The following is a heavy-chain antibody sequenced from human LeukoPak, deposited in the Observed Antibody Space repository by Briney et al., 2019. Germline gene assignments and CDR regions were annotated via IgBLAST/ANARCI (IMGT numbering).Heavy chain of an antibody. CDR2: IPYDGSDK. V-gene: IGHV3-30*02. D-gene: IGHD4-11*01. CDR3: AAMTSVTTGDY. J-gene: IGHJ4*02. CDR1: GFTFSSYG. Sequence: GGSLRLSCAASGFTFSSYGMHWVRQAPGKGLEWVAFIPYDGSDKFYADSVKGQFTISRDNSKNTLYLQMNSLRAEDTAVYYCAAMTSVTTGDYWGQGTLVTVSS.